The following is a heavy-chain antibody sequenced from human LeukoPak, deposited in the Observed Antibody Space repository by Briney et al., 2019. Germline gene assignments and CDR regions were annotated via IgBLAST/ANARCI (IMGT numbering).Heavy chain of an antibody. D-gene: IGHD2-8*01. CDR2: IYYSGRT. J-gene: IGHJ3*02. CDR3: TMRMVYAKGGAFDI. V-gene: IGHV4-39*07. CDR1: YGSISDISYY. Sequence: SETLSLTCTVSYGSISDISYYWGWIRQPPGKGLEWIGSIYYSGRTYYNSSLKSRVTISVDTSKNQFSLKLSSVTAADTAVYFCTMRMVYAKGGAFDIWGQGTMVTVSS.